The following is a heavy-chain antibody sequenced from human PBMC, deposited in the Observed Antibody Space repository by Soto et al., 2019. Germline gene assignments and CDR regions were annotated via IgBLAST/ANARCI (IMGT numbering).Heavy chain of an antibody. Sequence: PGGSLRLSCAASGFTLSNYEMHWVRQAPGKGLEYVSGISNNGAHTDYAKSVKGRFTISRDNSENTLYLQMGSLRAEDMALYYCARRGYGSRWPNVYMDGWGQGTTVTVSS. V-gene: IGHV3-64*01. CDR1: GFTLSNYE. CDR2: ISNNGAHT. CDR3: ARRGYGSRWPNVYMDG. J-gene: IGHJ6*02. D-gene: IGHD6-13*01.